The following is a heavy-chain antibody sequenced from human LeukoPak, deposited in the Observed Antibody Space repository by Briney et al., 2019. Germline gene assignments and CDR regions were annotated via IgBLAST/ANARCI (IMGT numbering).Heavy chain of an antibody. CDR3: ARSREDCSSTSCHLPIDY. J-gene: IGHJ4*02. D-gene: IGHD2-2*01. Sequence: SETLSLTCTVSGGSISSGSYYWSWIRQPAGKGLEWIGRIYTSGSTNYNPSLKSRVTISVDTSKNQFSLQLNSVTPEDTAVYYCARSREDCSSTSCHLPIDYWGQGTLVTVSS. CDR2: IYTSGST. CDR1: GGSISSGSYY. V-gene: IGHV4-61*02.